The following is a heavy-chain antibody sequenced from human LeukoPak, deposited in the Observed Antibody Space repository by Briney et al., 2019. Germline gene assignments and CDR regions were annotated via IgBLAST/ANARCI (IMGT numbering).Heavy chain of an antibody. CDR3: ARGPSRTFWSYSMVY. J-gene: IGHJ4*02. CDR2: IIPIFGTA. Sequence: SVKVSCKASGGTFSSYAISWVRLAPGQGREWMGRIIPIFGTANYAQKFQGRVTITTDESTSTAYMELSSLRSEDTAVYYCARGPSRTFWSYSMVYWGQGTLVTVSS. V-gene: IGHV1-69*05. D-gene: IGHD3-10*01. CDR1: GGTFSSYA.